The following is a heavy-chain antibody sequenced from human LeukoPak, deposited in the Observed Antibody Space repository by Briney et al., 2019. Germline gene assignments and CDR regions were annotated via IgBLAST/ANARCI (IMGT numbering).Heavy chain of an antibody. CDR3: ASTYSGSYDY. J-gene: IGHJ4*02. D-gene: IGHD1-26*01. V-gene: IGHV3-48*04. Sequence: GGSLRLSCAASGFTFSSYSMNWVRQAPGKGLEWVSYISSSGSTIYYADSVKGRFTISRDNAKNSLYLQMNSLRAEDTAVYYCASTYSGSYDYWGQGTLVTVSS. CDR1: GFTFSSYS. CDR2: ISSSGSTI.